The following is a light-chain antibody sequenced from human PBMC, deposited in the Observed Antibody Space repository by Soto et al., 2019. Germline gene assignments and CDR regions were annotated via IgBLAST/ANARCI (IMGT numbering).Light chain of an antibody. CDR1: QSVSSTY. CDR3: QQYGSSPLMYT. Sequence: ENVLTQSPGTLSLSPGERATLSCRASQSVSSTYLAWYQHKPGQAPRLLIYGASSRAIGIPDRFSGSGSGTDFTLTISGLEPEDFAVYYCQQYGSSPLMYTFGQGTKLEIK. CDR2: GAS. V-gene: IGKV3-20*01. J-gene: IGKJ2*01.